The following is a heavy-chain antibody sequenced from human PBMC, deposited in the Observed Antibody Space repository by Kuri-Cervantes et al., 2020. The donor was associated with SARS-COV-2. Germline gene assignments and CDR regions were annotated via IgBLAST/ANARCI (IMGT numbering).Heavy chain of an antibody. V-gene: IGHV3-30-3*01. Sequence: LSLTCAASGFTFSSYAMHWVRQAPGKGLEWVAVISYDGSNKYYADSVKGRFTISRDNSKNTLYLQMNSLRAKDTAVYYCARAYCSSTSCQLDYWGQGTLVTVSS. CDR3: ARAYCSSTSCQLDY. CDR2: ISYDGSNK. J-gene: IGHJ4*02. D-gene: IGHD2-2*01. CDR1: GFTFSSYA.